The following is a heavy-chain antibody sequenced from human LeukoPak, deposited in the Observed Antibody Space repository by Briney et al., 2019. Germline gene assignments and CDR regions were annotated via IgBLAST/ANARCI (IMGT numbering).Heavy chain of an antibody. D-gene: IGHD3-16*01. CDR3: AKDRDDYVWGSYLGAFDI. Sequence: GGSLRLSCAASGFTFSSYSMNWVRQAPGKGLEWVSSISSSSSYIYYADSVKGRFTISRDNAKNSLYLQMNSLRAEDTAVFYCAKDRDDYVWGSYLGAFDIWGQGTMVTVSS. CDR1: GFTFSSYS. V-gene: IGHV3-21*04. CDR2: ISSSSSYI. J-gene: IGHJ3*02.